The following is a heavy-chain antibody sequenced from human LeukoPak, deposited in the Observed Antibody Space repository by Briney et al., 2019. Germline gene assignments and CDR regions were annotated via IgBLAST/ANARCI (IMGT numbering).Heavy chain of an antibody. J-gene: IGHJ5*02. V-gene: IGHV6-1*01. Sequence: SQTLSLTCAISGDSVPSNSAAWNWIRQSPSRGLEWLGRTYYRSKWYNDYAVSVKSRITINPDTSKNQFSLQLNSVTPEDTAVYYCARDISGVVVAANCFDPWGQGTLVTVSS. CDR3: ARDISGVVVAANCFDP. CDR1: GDSVPSNSAA. CDR2: TYYRSKWYN. D-gene: IGHD2-15*01.